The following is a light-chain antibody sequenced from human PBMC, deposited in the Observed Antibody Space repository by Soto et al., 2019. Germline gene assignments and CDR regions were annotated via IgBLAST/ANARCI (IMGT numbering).Light chain of an antibody. J-gene: IGLJ2*01. CDR1: SSDVGGYNY. Sequence: QSALTQPASVSGSPGQSITISCTGTSSDVGGYNYVYWYQQHPGKAHKLMIYEVSNRPSGVSNRFSGSKSGNTASLTISGLQAEDEADYYCSSYTSSSTLLFGGGTKLTVL. CDR2: EVS. V-gene: IGLV2-14*01. CDR3: SSYTSSSTLL.